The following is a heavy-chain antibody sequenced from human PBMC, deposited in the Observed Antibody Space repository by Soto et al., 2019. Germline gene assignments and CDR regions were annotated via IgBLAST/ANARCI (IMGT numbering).Heavy chain of an antibody. CDR3: ARGDYGEIEDLAFDI. Sequence: PPENLSLTCTVPRGSINSGAYYWGWFRQHPGKGLEWIGYIYYSGSTYYNPSLKSRVTISVDTPKNQFSLKLSSVTAADTAVYYCARGDYGEIEDLAFDIWGQGTMVT. V-gene: IGHV4-31*03. D-gene: IGHD4-17*01. CDR2: IYYSGST. J-gene: IGHJ3*02. CDR1: RGSINSGAYY.